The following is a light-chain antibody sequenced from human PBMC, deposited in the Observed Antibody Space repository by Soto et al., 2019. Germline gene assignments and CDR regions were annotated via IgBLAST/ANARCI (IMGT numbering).Light chain of an antibody. Sequence: DIQMTQSPSSLSASVLDSVTSTFRASQNIRNWLAWYQQKPGKAPNPLIYDASSLKSGVPARFSGSGSGTEFTLTISSLQTDDFATYYCQQYNTYSTFGQGTRLEIK. V-gene: IGKV1-5*01. J-gene: IGKJ5*01. CDR3: QQYNTYST. CDR1: QNIRNW. CDR2: DAS.